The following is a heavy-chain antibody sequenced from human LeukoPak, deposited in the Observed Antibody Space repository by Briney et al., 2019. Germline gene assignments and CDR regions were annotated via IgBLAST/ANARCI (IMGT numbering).Heavy chain of an antibody. CDR3: ARRPSYCSSTSCYRRWFDP. CDR2: MNPNSGNT. J-gene: IGHJ5*02. V-gene: IGHV1-8*01. Sequence: ASVKVSCKASGYTFTSYDINWVRHATGQGLEWMGWMNPNSGNTGYAQKFQGRVTMTRNTSISTAYMELSSLRSEDTAVYYCARRPSYCSSTSCYRRWFDPWGQGTLVTVSS. CDR1: GYTFTSYD. D-gene: IGHD2-2*01.